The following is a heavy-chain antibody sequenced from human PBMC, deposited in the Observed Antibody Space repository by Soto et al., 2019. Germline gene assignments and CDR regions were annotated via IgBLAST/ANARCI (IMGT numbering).Heavy chain of an antibody. V-gene: IGHV3-66*01. J-gene: IGHJ4*02. CDR3: ARSGVKGYSYPFDY. D-gene: IGHD5-18*01. CDR1: GFTVSSNY. Sequence: EVQLVESGGGLVQPGRSLRLSCAASGFTVSSNYMSWVRQAPGKGLEWVSVIYSGGSTYYADSVKGRFTISRDNSKNTLYLQMNSLRAEDTAVYYCARSGVKGYSYPFDYWGQGTLVTVSS. CDR2: IYSGGST.